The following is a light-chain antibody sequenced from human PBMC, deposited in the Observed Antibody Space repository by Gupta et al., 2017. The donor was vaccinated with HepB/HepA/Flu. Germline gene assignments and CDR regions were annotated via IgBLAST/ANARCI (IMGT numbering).Light chain of an antibody. CDR3: MQDLQTVT. V-gene: IGKV2-28*01. Sequence: DIVMTQSPLSLSVAPGEPASISCRSSQSLLTGFGHYLDWYLQKPGQPPQLLIYLASNRASGVPDRISGSVSGTEFTLHSSRVEAEDAGVYYCMQDLQTVTFGQGTKLEIK. CDR1: QSLLTGFGHY. J-gene: IGKJ2*01. CDR2: LAS.